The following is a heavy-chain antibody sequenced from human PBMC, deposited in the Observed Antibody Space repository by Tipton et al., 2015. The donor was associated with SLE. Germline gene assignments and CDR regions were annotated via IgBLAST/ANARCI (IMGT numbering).Heavy chain of an antibody. CDR3: ARARSGVTIFGVVTSRWFDP. V-gene: IGHV4-38-2*02. CDR2: FYHSANT. D-gene: IGHD3-3*01. J-gene: IGHJ5*02. Sequence: TLSLTCIVSRYSISSGYYWGWMRQAPGKELEWIGSFYHSANTYCNPSLKSRVTMSVDTSMNQFSLKLRSVTAADTAVYYCARARSGVTIFGVVTSRWFDPWGQGTLVTVSS. CDR1: RYSISSGYY.